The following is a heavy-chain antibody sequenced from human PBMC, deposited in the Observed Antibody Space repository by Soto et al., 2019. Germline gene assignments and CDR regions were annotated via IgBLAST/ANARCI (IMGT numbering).Heavy chain of an antibody. D-gene: IGHD1-26*01. J-gene: IGHJ5*02. Sequence: SSVKVSCKASGGTFSSNAISWVRQAPGQGLEWMGGIIPVFNTANYAPKFQGRVTITADESTSTAYMELSSLRSEDTDVYYCAREGGSYSGGTYNWFDPWGQGTLVTVSA. CDR2: IIPVFNTA. CDR3: AREGGSYSGGTYNWFDP. CDR1: GGTFSSNA. V-gene: IGHV1-69*13.